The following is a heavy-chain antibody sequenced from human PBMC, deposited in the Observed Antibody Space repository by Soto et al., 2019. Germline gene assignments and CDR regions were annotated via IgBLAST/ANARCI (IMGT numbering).Heavy chain of an antibody. J-gene: IGHJ5*02. Sequence: QLGGSLRLSCAASGFTFSSYAMSWVRQAPGKGLEWVSAISGSGGSTYYADSVKGRFTISRDNSKNTLYLQMNSLRAEDTAVYYCAKDRPDYSNYDRNRRKLNWFDPWGQGTLVTVSS. D-gene: IGHD4-4*01. V-gene: IGHV3-23*01. CDR1: GFTFSSYA. CDR3: AKDRPDYSNYDRNRRKLNWFDP. CDR2: ISGSGGST.